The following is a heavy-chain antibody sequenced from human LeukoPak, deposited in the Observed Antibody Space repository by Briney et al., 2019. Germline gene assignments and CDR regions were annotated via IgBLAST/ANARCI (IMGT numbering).Heavy chain of an antibody. J-gene: IGHJ6*03. CDR3: AKGGGYEAQYYYYYLDV. V-gene: IGHV3-30*02. Sequence: RPGGSLRLSCLASGFTFSSYGMHWVRQAPGKGREWVAFIRYDGSNKYYADSVKGRFTISRDNSKNTLYLQMKSLRAEDTAVYYCAKGGGYEAQYYYYYLDVWGKGTTVTISS. D-gene: IGHD5-12*01. CDR1: GFTFSSYG. CDR2: IRYDGSNK.